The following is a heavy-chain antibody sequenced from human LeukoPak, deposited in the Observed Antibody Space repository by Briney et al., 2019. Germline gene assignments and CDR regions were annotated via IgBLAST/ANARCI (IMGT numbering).Heavy chain of an antibody. V-gene: IGHV3-30*19. D-gene: IGHD3-22*01. CDR1: GFTFSSYG. J-gene: IGHJ4*02. CDR3: ARVSYGGAYDSSGYLDY. CDR2: ISYDGSNK. Sequence: PGGSLRLSCAASGFTFSSYGMHWVRQAPGKGLEWVAVISYDGSNKYYADSVKGRFTISRDNSKNTLYLQMNSLRAEDTAVYYCARVSYGGAYDSSGYLDYWGQGTLVTVSS.